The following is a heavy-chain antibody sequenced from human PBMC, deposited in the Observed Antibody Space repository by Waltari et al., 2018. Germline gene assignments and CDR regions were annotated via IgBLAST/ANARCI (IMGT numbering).Heavy chain of an antibody. Sequence: QVQLQESGPGLVKPSETLSLTCTVSGGSISSYYWSWIRQPPGKGLEWIGYIYYIGSTNYNPSLKSRFTISVDTSKNQFSLKLSSVTAADTAVYYCARSTKRSITIFGVVINYFDYWGQGTLVTVSS. D-gene: IGHD3-3*01. J-gene: IGHJ4*02. CDR3: ARSTKRSITIFGVVINYFDY. CDR1: GGSISSYY. CDR2: IYYIGST. V-gene: IGHV4-59*01.